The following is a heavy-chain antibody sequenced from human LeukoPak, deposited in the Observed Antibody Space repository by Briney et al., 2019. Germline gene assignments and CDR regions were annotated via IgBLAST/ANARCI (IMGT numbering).Heavy chain of an antibody. CDR3: ARVGPGGSCPGD. Sequence: SVKVSCKASGGTFSSYAISWVRQTPGQGLEWMGGIIPIFGTANYAQKFQGRVTITADESTSTAYMELSSLRSEDTAVYYCARVGPGGSCPGDWGQGTLVTVSS. CDR1: GGTFSSYA. CDR2: IIPIFGTA. J-gene: IGHJ4*02. D-gene: IGHD2-15*01. V-gene: IGHV1-69*13.